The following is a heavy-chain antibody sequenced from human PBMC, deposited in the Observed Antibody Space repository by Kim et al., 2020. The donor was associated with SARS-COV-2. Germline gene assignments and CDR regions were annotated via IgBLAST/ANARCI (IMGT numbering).Heavy chain of an antibody. CDR2: INTNTGNP. CDR3: ARSGGDSSGYF. V-gene: IGHV7-4-1*02. CDR1: GYTFTSYA. Sequence: ASVKVSCKASGYTFTSYAMNWVRQAPGQGLEWMGWINTNTGNPTDAQDFTGRFVFSLDTSVSTAYLHVNNLKAEDTAVYYCARSGGDSSGYFWGQGTLVTLSS. D-gene: IGHD3-22*01. J-gene: IGHJ4*02.